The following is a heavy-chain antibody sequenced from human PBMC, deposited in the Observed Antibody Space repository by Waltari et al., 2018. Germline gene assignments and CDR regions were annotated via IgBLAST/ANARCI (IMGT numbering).Heavy chain of an antibody. J-gene: IGHJ5*02. CDR1: GDSLTPHNW. D-gene: IGHD2-2*01. Sequence: QVKLQESGPGLVKPSGTLSLTCTVSGDSLTPHNWWSWVRQSPGKGLEWIGEIYHSGDSNYNPSLQSRVTISLDKSKNQISLKLTSVTAADTAVYYCAKVRVPAVMYNWFDPWGQGTLVTVSS. V-gene: IGHV4-4*02. CDR3: AKVRVPAVMYNWFDP. CDR2: IYHSGDS.